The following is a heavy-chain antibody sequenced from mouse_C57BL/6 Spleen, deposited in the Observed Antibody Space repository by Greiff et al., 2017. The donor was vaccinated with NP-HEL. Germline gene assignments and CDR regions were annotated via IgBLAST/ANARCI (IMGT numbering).Heavy chain of an antibody. D-gene: IGHD1-1*01. J-gene: IGHJ1*03. CDR3: ARHEVYDNGSSYKGYCDG. V-gene: IGHV1-62-2*01. Sequence: QVQLQQSGAELVKPGASVKLSCKASGYTFTEYTIHWVKQRSGQGLEWIGWFYPGSGSIKYNEKFTDKATLTADKSSSTVYMEHSRVTTEDSEVYCWARHEVYDNGSSYKGYCDGWGTGTTVTVSS. CDR2: FYPGSGSI. CDR1: GYTFTEYT.